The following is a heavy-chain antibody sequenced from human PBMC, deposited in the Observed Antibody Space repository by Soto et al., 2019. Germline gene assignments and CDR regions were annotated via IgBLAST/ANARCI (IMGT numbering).Heavy chain of an antibody. D-gene: IGHD6-6*01. CDR3: AKGKAARGLFDY. V-gene: IGHV3-30*18. CDR2: ISYDGSNK. J-gene: IGHJ4*02. Sequence: GGSLRLSCAASGFTFSSYGMHWVRQAPGKGLEWVAVISYDGSNKYYADSVKGRFTISRDNSKNTLYLQMNSLRAEDTAVYYCAKGKAARGLFDYWGQGTLVTVSS. CDR1: GFTFSSYG.